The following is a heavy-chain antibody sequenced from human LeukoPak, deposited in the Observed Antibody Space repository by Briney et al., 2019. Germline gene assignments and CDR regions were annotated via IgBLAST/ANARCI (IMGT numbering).Heavy chain of an antibody. CDR2: INHSGST. J-gene: IGHJ4*02. V-gene: IGHV4-34*01. CDR1: GGSLSGYY. CDR3: ARVPSHYSSTSQDY. D-gene: IGHD2-2*01. Sequence: SETLSLTCAVYGGSLSGYYWSWIRQPPGKGLEWIGEINHSGSTNYNPSLKSRVTISVDTSKNQFSLKLSSVTAADTAVYYCARVPSHYSSTSQDYWGQGTLVTVSS.